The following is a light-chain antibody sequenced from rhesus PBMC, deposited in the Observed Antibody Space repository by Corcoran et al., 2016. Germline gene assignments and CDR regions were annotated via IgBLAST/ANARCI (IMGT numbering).Light chain of an antibody. CDR2: GAS. V-gene: IGKV3-42*03. CDR1: QSVSSS. CDR3: QQYSNWPYS. J-gene: IGKJ2*01. Sequence: EIVLTQSPATLSLSPGERATLSCRASQSVSSSLAWYQQKPEKTPRLLIYGASSRASGIPERFSDSGSGTDFTLTISSLEPEDFAVYYCQQYSNWPYSFGQGTKVEI.